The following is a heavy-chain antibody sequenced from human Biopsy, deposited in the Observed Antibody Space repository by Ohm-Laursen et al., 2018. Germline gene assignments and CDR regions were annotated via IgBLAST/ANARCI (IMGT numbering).Heavy chain of an antibody. CDR1: GFTFSGYA. V-gene: IGHV3-23*01. CDR2: ISGSGGNT. CDR3: AKGGYCTTSSCYMDLDY. Sequence: SLRLSCAAPGFTFSGYAMNWVRQAPGKGLEWVSTISGSGGNTYYADSARGRFTVSRDGSKSTLYLQMSSLSAEDTAFYYCAKGGYCTTSSCYMDLDYWGQGTEVIVSS. D-gene: IGHD2-2*02. J-gene: IGHJ4*02.